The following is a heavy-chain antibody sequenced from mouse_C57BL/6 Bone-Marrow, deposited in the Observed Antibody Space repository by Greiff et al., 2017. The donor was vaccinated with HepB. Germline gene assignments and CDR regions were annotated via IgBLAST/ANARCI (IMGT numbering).Heavy chain of an antibody. CDR2: INYDGSST. CDR3: ARDSTPYDGYYYFDY. Sequence: EVKLVESEGGLVQPGSSMKLSCTASGFTFSDYYMAWVRQVPEKGLEWVANINYDGSSTYYLDSLKSRFIISRDNAKNILYLQMSSLKSEDTATYYCARDSTPYDGYYYFDYWGQGTTLTVSS. CDR1: GFTFSDYY. D-gene: IGHD2-3*01. V-gene: IGHV5-16*01. J-gene: IGHJ2*01.